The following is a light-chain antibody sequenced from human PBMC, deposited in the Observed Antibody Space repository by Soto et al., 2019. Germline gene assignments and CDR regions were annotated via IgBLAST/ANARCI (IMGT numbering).Light chain of an antibody. V-gene: IGLV2-14*01. CDR2: DVS. J-gene: IGLJ1*01. CDR3: HSYTSSRTLYV. CDR1: SNDVGGYNY. Sequence: QSALTQPASVSGSPGQSITISCTGTSNDVGGYNYVSWYQQHPGKAPKVMIYDVSNRPSGVSNRFSGSKSGNTASLTISGLQAEDEADHYCHSYTSSRTLYVFGTGTKLTVL.